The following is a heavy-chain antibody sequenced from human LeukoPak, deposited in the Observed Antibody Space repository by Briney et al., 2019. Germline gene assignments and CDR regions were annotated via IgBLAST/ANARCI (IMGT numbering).Heavy chain of an antibody. CDR1: GFTFGDYA. CDR3: ARRGTIAAADY. D-gene: IGHD1-1*01. CDR2: IRSKAYGGTI. V-gene: IGHV3-49*04. Sequence: GRSLRLSCTGSGFTFGDYAMSWVRQAPGKGLEWVGFIRSKAYGGTIEYAASVKDRFTISRDDSKSIAYLQMNSLKTEDTGGYYCARRGTIAAADYWGQGTLVTVSS. J-gene: IGHJ4*02.